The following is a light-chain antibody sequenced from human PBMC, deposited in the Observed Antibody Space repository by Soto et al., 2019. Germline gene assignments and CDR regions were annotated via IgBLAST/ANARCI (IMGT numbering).Light chain of an antibody. CDR3: QQYGSSPRT. J-gene: IGKJ1*01. CDR1: QRISISY. V-gene: IGKV3-20*01. CDR2: GAS. Sequence: IVLPQSPGTLSVSPGEGATLSCRASQRISISYLAWYQQKPGQAPRLLIYGASSRATGIPDRFSGSGSGTDFTLTISRLEPEDFAVYYCQQYGSSPRTFGQGTKVDIK.